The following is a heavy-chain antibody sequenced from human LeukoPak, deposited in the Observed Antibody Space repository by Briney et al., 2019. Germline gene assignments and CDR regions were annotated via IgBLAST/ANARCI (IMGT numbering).Heavy chain of an antibody. V-gene: IGHV4-39*07. CDR1: GGSISSSSYY. D-gene: IGHD5-12*01. CDR3: ARGQVQVDIVATIWQVNWFDP. CDR2: IYYSGST. Sequence: PSETLSLTRKVSGGSISSSSYYWGWIRQPPGKGLEWIGSIYYSGSTYYNPSLKSRVTISVDTSKNQFSLKLSSVTAADTAVYYCARGQVQVDIVATIWQVNWFDPWGQGTLVTVSS. J-gene: IGHJ5*02.